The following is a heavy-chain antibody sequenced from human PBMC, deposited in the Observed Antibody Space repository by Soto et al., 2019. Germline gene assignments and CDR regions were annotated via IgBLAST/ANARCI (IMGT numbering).Heavy chain of an antibody. J-gene: IGHJ4*02. CDR3: TSEDVATGLV. D-gene: IGHD5-12*01. CDR2: ISAYNGNT. Sequence: ASVKVSCKASGYTFTSYGISWVRQAPGQGLEWMGWISAYNGNTNYAQKLQGRVTMTTDTSTSTAYMELRSLTFEDTAIYYCTSEDVATGLVWGPGIPVTVAS. V-gene: IGHV1-18*01. CDR1: GYTFTSYG.